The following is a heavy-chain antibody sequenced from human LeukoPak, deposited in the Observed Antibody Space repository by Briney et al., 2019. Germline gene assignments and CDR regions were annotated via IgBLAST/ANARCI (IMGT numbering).Heavy chain of an antibody. J-gene: IGHJ6*03. CDR2: INNDGLTA. V-gene: IGHV3-74*03. D-gene: IGHD2-15*01. CDR3: AKNGDRGAYCTGGTCYPYFYYYMDV. CDR1: GFSFSNYW. Sequence: GGSLRLSCAASGFSFSNYWMNWVRHAPGKGLVWVSRINNDGLTAKYAASVKGRFTMSRDNAKNTLYLQMNSLRAEDTAVYYCAKNGDRGAYCTGGTCYPYFYYYMDVWGKGTTVTI.